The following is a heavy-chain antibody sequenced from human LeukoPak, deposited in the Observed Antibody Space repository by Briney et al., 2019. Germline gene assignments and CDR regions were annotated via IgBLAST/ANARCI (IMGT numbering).Heavy chain of an antibody. CDR2: ISGSGSPV. V-gene: IGHV3-48*01. J-gene: IGHJ4*02. CDR1: GFTFSSNN. Sequence: QPGGSLRLSCAASGFTFSSNNMNWVRQAPGKGPEWVSYISGSGSPVSYADSVKGRFTISRDNAKNSLYLQMNSLRSEDTAVYYCARLISVAGIIGDYWGQGTLVTVSS. CDR3: ARLISVAGIIGDY. D-gene: IGHD6-19*01.